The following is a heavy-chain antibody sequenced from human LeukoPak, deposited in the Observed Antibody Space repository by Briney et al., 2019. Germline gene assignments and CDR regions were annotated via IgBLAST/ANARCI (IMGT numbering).Heavy chain of an antibody. D-gene: IGHD6-13*01. CDR2: IYAGGNT. CDR1: GFTLNTNY. Sequence: GGSLRLSCAASGFTLNTNYMNWVRQVPGKGLEWVSVIYAGGNTYYADSVKERFTISRDNSRNTLYLQMNSLRGDDTAVYYCAREVYSSTWSDLWGQGTLVTVSS. J-gene: IGHJ4*02. CDR3: AREVYSSTWSDL. V-gene: IGHV3-66*01.